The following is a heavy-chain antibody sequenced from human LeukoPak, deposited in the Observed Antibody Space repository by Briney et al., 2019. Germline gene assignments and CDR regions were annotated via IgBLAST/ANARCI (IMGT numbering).Heavy chain of an antibody. Sequence: GGPLRLSCAASGFTFPSYSMLWVGQAPGKGLEWVAVISYDGSKKYYADSVKGRFTISRGNSNNTLYLQMNSLRAEDTAIYYCARDKLLDWGQGTLVTVCS. CDR1: GFTFPSYS. CDR2: ISYDGSKK. V-gene: IGHV3-30*04. J-gene: IGHJ4*02. CDR3: ARDKLLD. D-gene: IGHD2-21*02.